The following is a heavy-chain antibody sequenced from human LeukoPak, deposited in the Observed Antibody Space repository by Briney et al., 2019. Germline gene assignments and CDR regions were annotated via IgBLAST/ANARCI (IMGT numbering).Heavy chain of an antibody. D-gene: IGHD6-13*01. Sequence: SGPTRVNPTQTRTVTCTFSGFSLSTSGLGVGWIRQPPGKALEWLAVIYWDDDKRYSPSLQSRLTITKDTSKNQVVLTMTNMDPVDTATYYCALSPDIAAAGIMSWFDPWGQGTLVTVSS. V-gene: IGHV2-5*02. J-gene: IGHJ5*02. CDR3: ALSPDIAAAGIMSWFDP. CDR2: IYWDDDK. CDR1: GFSLSTSGLG.